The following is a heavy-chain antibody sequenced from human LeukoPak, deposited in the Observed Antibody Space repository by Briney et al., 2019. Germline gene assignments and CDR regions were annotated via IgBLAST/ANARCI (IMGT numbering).Heavy chain of an antibody. CDR1: GYTFTSYA. D-gene: IGHD4-17*01. CDR2: INAGDGNT. Sequence: ASVKVSCKASGYTFTSYAMHWVRQAPGQRLEWMGWINAGDGNTKYSQEFQGRVTITRDTSASTAYTELSSLRSEDMAVYYRARDHGYGFFDYWGQGTLVTVSS. V-gene: IGHV1-3*03. J-gene: IGHJ4*02. CDR3: ARDHGYGFFDY.